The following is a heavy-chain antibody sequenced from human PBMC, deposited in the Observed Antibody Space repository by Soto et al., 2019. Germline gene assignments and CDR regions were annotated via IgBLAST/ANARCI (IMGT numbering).Heavy chain of an antibody. CDR2: IYSGGST. CDR1: GFTVSSNY. Sequence: GSLRLSCAASGFTVSSNYMSWVRQAPGRGLEWVSVIYSGGSTYYADSVKGRFTISRDNSKNTLYLQMNSLRAEDTAVYYCARECLGMATIGYWGQGTLVTVSS. J-gene: IGHJ4*02. D-gene: IGHD5-12*01. V-gene: IGHV3-53*01. CDR3: ARECLGMATIGY.